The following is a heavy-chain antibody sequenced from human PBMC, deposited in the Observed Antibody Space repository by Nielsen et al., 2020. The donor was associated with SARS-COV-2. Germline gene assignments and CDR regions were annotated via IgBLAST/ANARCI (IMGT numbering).Heavy chain of an antibody. V-gene: IGHV1-8*01. CDR2: MNPNSGNT. J-gene: IGHJ6*03. D-gene: IGHD3-9*01. Sequence: ASVKVSCKASGYTFTSYDINWVRQATGQGLEWMGWMNPNSGNTGYAQKFQGRVTMTRNTSISTAYMELSSLRSEDTAVYYCARGGGLGSYYDILTGWVDYYYMDVWGKGTTVTVSS. CDR3: ARGGGLGSYYDILTGWVDYYYMDV. CDR1: GYTFTSYD.